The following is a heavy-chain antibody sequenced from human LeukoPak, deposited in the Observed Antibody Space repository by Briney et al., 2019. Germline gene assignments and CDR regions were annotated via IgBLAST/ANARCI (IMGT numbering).Heavy chain of an antibody. V-gene: IGHV1-69*04. CDR2: IIPILGIA. J-gene: IGHJ4*02. Sequence: SVTVACKASGGTFSSYAISCVRQAPGQGLEWMGRIIPILGIANYAQKFEGRVTITADKSTSTAYMELSSLRSEDTAVYYCARDLWGAAAGLDYWGQGTLVTVSS. D-gene: IGHD6-13*01. CDR1: GGTFSSYA. CDR3: ARDLWGAAAGLDY.